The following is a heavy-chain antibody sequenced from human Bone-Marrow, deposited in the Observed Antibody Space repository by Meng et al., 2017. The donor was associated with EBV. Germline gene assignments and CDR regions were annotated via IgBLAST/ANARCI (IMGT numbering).Heavy chain of an antibody. Sequence: QGRLVQSGAEVKKPGSSCQVSCKASGGTFSSYAISWVRQAPGQGLEWMGGIIPIFGTANYAQKFQGRVTITADKSTSTAYMELSSLRSEDTAVYYCARDTHDYGDLTFFDYWGQGTLVTVSS. V-gene: IGHV1-69*06. CDR2: IIPIFGTA. D-gene: IGHD4-17*01. CDR1: GGTFSSYA. CDR3: ARDTHDYGDLTFFDY. J-gene: IGHJ4*02.